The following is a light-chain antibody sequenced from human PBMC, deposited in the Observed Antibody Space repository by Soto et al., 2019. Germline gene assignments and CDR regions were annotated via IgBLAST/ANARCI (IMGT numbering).Light chain of an antibody. J-gene: IGKJ4*01. CDR3: QQREQWNT. CDR1: QSVSNNY. Sequence: EIELTQSPCSLSLSPGERATLSCRASQSVSNNYLAWYQQKPGQAPRLLIYDASSRATGIPDRFSGGGSGTDFALTIISLEPEDFAVYYCQQREQWNTFGRGTKVDIK. CDR2: DAS. V-gene: IGKV3D-20*02.